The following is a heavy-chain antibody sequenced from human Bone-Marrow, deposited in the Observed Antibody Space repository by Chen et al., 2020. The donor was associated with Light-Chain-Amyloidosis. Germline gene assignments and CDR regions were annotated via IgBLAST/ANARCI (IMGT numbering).Heavy chain of an antibody. CDR2: IRHSGIT. D-gene: IGHD2-15*01. V-gene: IGHV4-34*01. J-gene: IGHJ4*01. Sequence: QVQLQQWGAGMLKPSETLSLTCEVQGGSFSGYYWSWVRQYPGKGLEWIGEIRHSGITSYNPSLQRRVTISLETSKNHFSLELTSLTAADTSVYFCARGMSSLYCSGGSCLPMGLGLDYWCQGTQVTVSS. CDR1: GGSFSGYY. CDR3: ARGMSSLYCSGGSCLPMGLGLDY.